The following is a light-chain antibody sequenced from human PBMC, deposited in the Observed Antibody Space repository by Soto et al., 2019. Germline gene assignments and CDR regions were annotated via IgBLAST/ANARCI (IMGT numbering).Light chain of an antibody. V-gene: IGKV1-6*01. CDR2: AAS. CDR3: LQDYNYPGT. J-gene: IGKJ1*01. CDR1: QGIRND. Sequence: AIQMTQSPSSLSASVGDRFTITCRASQGIRNDLGWYQQNPGKAPKLLIYAASSLQSGVPSRFSGSGSGTDFTLTISNLQPGDFATYYCLQDYNYPGTFGQGTKVEIK.